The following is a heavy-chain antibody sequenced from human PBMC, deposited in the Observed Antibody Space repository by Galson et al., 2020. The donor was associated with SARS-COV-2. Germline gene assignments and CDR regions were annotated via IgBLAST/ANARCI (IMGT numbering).Heavy chain of an antibody. CDR3: AKDGLTTVTTFRYYYGMDV. V-gene: IGHV3-23*01. CDR1: GFTFSSYA. D-gene: IGHD4-17*01. CDR2: ISGSGGST. J-gene: IGHJ6*02. Sequence: GGSLRLSCAASGFTFSSYAMSWVRQAPGKGLEWVSAISGSGGSTYYADSVKGRFTISRDNSKNTLYLQMNSLRAEDTAVYYCAKDGLTTVTTFRYYYGMDVWGQGTTVTVSS.